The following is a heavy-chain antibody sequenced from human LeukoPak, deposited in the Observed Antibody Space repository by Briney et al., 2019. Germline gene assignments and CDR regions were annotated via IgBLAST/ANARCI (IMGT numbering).Heavy chain of an antibody. D-gene: IGHD5-12*01. CDR1: GYTFTSYD. Sequence: ASVKVSCKASGYTFTSYDINWVRQATGQGLGWMGWMNPNSGNTNYAQKLQGRVTMTTDTSTSTAYMELRSLRSDDTAVYYCARGYDVKGAFDIWGQGTMVTVSS. J-gene: IGHJ3*02. V-gene: IGHV1-8*01. CDR3: ARGYDVKGAFDI. CDR2: MNPNSGNT.